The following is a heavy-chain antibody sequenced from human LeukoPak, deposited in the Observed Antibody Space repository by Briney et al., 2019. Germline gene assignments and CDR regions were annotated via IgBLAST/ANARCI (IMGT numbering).Heavy chain of an antibody. Sequence: GASVKVSCKASGYTFTSYGISWVRQATGQGLEWMGWMNPNSGNTGYAQKLQGRVTITRNTSISTAYMELSSLRSEDTAVYYCARGGSPLGYCSSTSCYEGDNWFDPWGQGTLVTVSS. V-gene: IGHV1-8*03. J-gene: IGHJ5*02. CDR3: ARGGSPLGYCSSTSCYEGDNWFDP. CDR1: GYTFTSYG. CDR2: MNPNSGNT. D-gene: IGHD2-2*01.